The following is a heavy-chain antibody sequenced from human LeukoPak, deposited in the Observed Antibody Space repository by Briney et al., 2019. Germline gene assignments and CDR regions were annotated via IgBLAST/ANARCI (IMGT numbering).Heavy chain of an antibody. V-gene: IGHV5-51*01. CDR2: IYPGDSDT. J-gene: IGHJ4*02. D-gene: IGHD3-10*01. CDR3: ARPKWFGESYLYFDY. CDR1: GYSFTSYW. Sequence: GESPKISCKGSGYSFTSYWIGWVRQMPGKGLEWMGIIYPGDSDTRYSPSFQGQVTISADKSISTAYLQWSSLKASDTAMYYCARPKWFGESYLYFDYWGQGTLVTVSS.